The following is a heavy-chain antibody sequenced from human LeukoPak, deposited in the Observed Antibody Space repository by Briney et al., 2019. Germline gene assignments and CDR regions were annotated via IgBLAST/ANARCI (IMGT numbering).Heavy chain of an antibody. J-gene: IGHJ4*02. CDR2: ISGSGGST. D-gene: IGHD2-15*01. CDR1: GFTFSSYA. V-gene: IGHV3-23*01. Sequence: GGSLRLSCAASGFTFSSYAMSWVRQAPGKGLEWVSAISGSGGSTYYAASVRGRFTISRDTSRSTLYLQMNSLRAEDAAVYYCARSQGGQRPYYFDYWGQGTLVTVSS. CDR3: ARSQGGQRPYYFDY.